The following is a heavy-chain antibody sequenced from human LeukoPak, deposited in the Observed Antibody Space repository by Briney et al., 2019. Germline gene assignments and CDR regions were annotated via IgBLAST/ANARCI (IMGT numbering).Heavy chain of an antibody. V-gene: IGHV3-53*01. D-gene: IGHD4-17*01. CDR2: IYSGGST. Sequence: GGSLRLCCAASGFTFSSYAMSWVRQAPGKGLEWVSVIYSGGSTYYADSVKGRFTISRDNSKNTLYLQMNSLRAEDTAVYYCARGTVTHFDYWGQGTLVTVSS. J-gene: IGHJ4*02. CDR1: GFTFSSYA. CDR3: ARGTVTHFDY.